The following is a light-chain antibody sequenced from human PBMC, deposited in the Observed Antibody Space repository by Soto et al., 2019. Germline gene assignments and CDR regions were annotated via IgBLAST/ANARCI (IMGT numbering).Light chain of an antibody. CDR1: CSDHGGYNY. CDR3: SSYAGIKSYM. Sequence: QSALTQPPSACGSPGQSVTISCTGTCSDHGGYNYVCGYQGNPGKSRKRLICGVAKRASGVPDRFSGSKYDKTASLTVSGIEDEDEADYYCSSYAGIKSYMFGTGSKVTVL. V-gene: IGLV2-8*01. J-gene: IGLJ1*01. CDR2: GVA.